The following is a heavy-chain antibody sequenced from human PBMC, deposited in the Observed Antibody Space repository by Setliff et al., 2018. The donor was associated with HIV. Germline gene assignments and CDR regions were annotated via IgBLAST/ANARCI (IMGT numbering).Heavy chain of an antibody. Sequence: ETLSLTCTVSGYSISSGYYWGWIRQPPGKGLEWIGSIYHSGSTYYNPSLKSRVTIPVDTSKNQFSLKLSSVTAADTAVYYCARDDSSGWHFYYYYGMDVWGQGTTVTVSS. CDR1: GYSISSGYY. CDR3: ARDDSSGWHFYYYYGMDV. CDR2: IYHSGST. D-gene: IGHD6-19*01. V-gene: IGHV4-38-2*02. J-gene: IGHJ6*02.